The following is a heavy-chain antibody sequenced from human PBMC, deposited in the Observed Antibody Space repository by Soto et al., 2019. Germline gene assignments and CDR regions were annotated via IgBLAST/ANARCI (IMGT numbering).Heavy chain of an antibody. D-gene: IGHD2-8*02. CDR3: AKATATGGGAFDI. CDR2: ILVGGST. J-gene: IGHJ3*02. Sequence: GGSLRLSCAASGFICSSYDMSWVRQAPGKGLEWVSTILVGGSTHYEDSVKGRFTISRDGSKNTVYLQMNSLTAGDTAVYYCAKATATGGGAFDICGQGTMVTVSS. V-gene: IGHV3-23*01. CDR1: GFICSSYD.